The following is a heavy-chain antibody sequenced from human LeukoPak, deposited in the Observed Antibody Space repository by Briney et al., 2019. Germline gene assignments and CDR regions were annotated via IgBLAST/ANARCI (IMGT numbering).Heavy chain of an antibody. CDR2: INTNTGNP. CDR1: GGTFSSYA. D-gene: IGHD1-26*01. Sequence: ASVKVSCKASGGTFSSYAISWVRQAPGQGLAWMGWINTNTGNPTYAQGFTGRFVFSLDTSVSTAYLQISSLKPEDTAVFYCARLPSGSRAVYYFDHWGQGTLVTVSS. J-gene: IGHJ4*02. CDR3: ARLPSGSRAVYYFDH. V-gene: IGHV7-4-1*02.